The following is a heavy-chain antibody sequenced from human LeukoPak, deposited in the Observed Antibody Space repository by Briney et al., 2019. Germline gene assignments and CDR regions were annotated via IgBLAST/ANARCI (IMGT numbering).Heavy chain of an antibody. CDR3: ARALTGQRGWYNY. D-gene: IGHD6-19*01. CDR1: GGSISSYY. CDR2: IYYSGST. Sequence: SETLSLTCTVSGGSISSYYWSWIRQPPGKGLEWIGYIYYSGSTNYNPSLKSRVTISVDTSKNQFSLKLSSVTAADTAVYYCARALTGQRGWYNYWGQGTLVTVSS. J-gene: IGHJ4*02. V-gene: IGHV4-59*12.